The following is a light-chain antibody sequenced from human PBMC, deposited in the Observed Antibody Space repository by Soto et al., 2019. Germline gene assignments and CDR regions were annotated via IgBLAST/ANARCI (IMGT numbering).Light chain of an antibody. Sequence: EIVMTQTPLSLPVTPGEPASISCRSSQSLLYRDDGNMYLDWYVQKPGQSPQLLIYTVSYRAPGVQDRFSGIGSGTDFTLQISRVEADDVGVYYCMQRLEFPLTFGGGTKVEIK. CDR1: QSLLYRDDGNMY. V-gene: IGKV2-40*01. CDR2: TVS. J-gene: IGKJ4*01. CDR3: MQRLEFPLT.